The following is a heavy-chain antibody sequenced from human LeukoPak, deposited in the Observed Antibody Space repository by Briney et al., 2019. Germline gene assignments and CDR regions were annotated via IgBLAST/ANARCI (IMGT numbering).Heavy chain of an antibody. CDR3: ARVVPAAMFAYYYYGMDV. V-gene: IGHV1-8*01. J-gene: IGHJ6*02. Sequence: ASVKVSCKASGYTFTSYDINWVRQATGQGLEWMGWMNPNSGNTGYAQKFQGRVTMTRNSSISTAYMELSRVRSEDTAVYYCARVVPAAMFAYYYYGMDVWGQGATVTVSS. CDR2: MNPNSGNT. CDR1: GYTFTSYD. D-gene: IGHD2-2*01.